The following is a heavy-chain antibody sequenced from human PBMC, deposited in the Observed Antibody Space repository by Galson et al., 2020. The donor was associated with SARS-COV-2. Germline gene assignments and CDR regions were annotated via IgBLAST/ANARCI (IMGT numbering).Heavy chain of an antibody. CDR1: GFTFSSYA. CDR2: ISYDGSNK. D-gene: IGHD3-10*01. Sequence: GGSLRLSCAASGFTFSSYAMHWVRQAPGKGLEWVAVISYDGSNKYYADSVKGRFTISRDNSKNTLYLQMNSLRAEDTAVYYCASIILAYYFDYWGQGTLVTVSS. V-gene: IGHV3-30*01. J-gene: IGHJ4*02. CDR3: ASIILAYYFDY.